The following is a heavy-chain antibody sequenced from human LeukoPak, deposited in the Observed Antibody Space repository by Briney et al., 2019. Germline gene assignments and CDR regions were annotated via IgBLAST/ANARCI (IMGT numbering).Heavy chain of an antibody. D-gene: IGHD1-26*01. CDR1: GGSISSSSYY. J-gene: IGHJ5*02. V-gene: IGHV4-39*07. Sequence: SETLSLTCTVSGGSISSSSYYWGWIRQPPGKGLEWIGSIYYSGSTYYKPSLKSRVTISVDTSKNQFSLKLSSVTAADTAVYYCARLFSEPHSGSYLSYNWFDPWGQGTLVTVSS. CDR2: IYYSGST. CDR3: ARLFSEPHSGSYLSYNWFDP.